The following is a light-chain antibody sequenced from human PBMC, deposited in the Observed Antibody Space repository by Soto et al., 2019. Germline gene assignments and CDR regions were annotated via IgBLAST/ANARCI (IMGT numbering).Light chain of an antibody. V-gene: IGLV4-69*01. J-gene: IGLJ2*01. CDR1: SGHSNYA. CDR3: QTWGTGIVT. Sequence: QPVLTQSPSASASLGASVKLTCTLSSGHSNYAIAWHQQQPEKGPRYLMKLNRDGSHSKGDGIPNRFSGSSSGAERYLTISSLQSEDEAAYYCQTWGTGIVTFGGGTKLTVL. CDR2: LNRDGSH.